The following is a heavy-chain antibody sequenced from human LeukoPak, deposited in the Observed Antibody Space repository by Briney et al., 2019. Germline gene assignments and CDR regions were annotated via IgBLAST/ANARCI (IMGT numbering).Heavy chain of an antibody. D-gene: IGHD3-9*01. Sequence: SETLSLTCAVYGGSFSGYYWSWIRQPPGKGLEWIGEINHNGSTNYNPSLKSRVATSVKTSKNQFSLKLSSVTAAETAAYSVARTIDILTGYPYYLDYWARGTLVSVS. CDR1: GGSFSGYY. V-gene: IGHV4-34*01. CDR3: ARTIDILTGYPYYLDY. J-gene: IGHJ4*02. CDR2: INHNGST.